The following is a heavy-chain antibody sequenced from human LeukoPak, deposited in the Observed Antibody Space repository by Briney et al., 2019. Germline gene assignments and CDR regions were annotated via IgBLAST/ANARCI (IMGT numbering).Heavy chain of an antibody. CDR1: VGSISVSSNY. Sequence: PSETLSLTCTVSVGSISVSSNYWCWIRQPPGKGLQWIGSIYYSGSTYYNPSLKSRVTISVDTSKNQFSLKLNSVTAADTAVYYCARDDTLDYYDSSGLSIWGQGTLVTVSS. CDR3: ARDDTLDYYDSSGLSI. J-gene: IGHJ4*02. D-gene: IGHD3-22*01. V-gene: IGHV4-39*07. CDR2: IYYSGST.